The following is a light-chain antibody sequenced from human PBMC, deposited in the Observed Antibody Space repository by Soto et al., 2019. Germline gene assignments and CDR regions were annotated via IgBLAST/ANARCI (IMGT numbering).Light chain of an antibody. V-gene: IGLV2-8*01. CDR2: EVS. CDR1: SSDVGNYKY. CDR3: SSYAGSNNWV. J-gene: IGLJ3*02. Sequence: QSALTQSPSASGSPGQSVTISCTGTSSDVGNYKYVSWYQQHPGKAPKLMIYEVSKRPSGVPDRFAASKSGNAAFLTVSGLQAEDEADYYCSSYAGSNNWVFGGGTKLTVL.